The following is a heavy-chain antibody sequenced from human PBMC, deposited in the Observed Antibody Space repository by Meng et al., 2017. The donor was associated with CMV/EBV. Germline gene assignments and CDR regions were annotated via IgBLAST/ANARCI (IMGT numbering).Heavy chain of an antibody. CDR2: IYHSGST. V-gene: IGHV4-4*02. J-gene: IGHJ6*02. CDR1: GGSISSSNW. Sequence: SETLSLTCAVSGGSISSSNWWSWVRQPPGKGLEWIGEIYHSGSTNYNPSLKSRVTISVDKSKNQFSLKLSSVTAADTAVYYCARLFEEYSSSSGRHYYYYGMDVWGQGTTVTVSS. CDR3: ARLFEEYSSSSGRHYYYYGMDV. D-gene: IGHD6-6*01.